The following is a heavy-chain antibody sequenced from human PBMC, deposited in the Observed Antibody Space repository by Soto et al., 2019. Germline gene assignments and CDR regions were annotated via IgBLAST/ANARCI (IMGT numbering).Heavy chain of an antibody. CDR3: ANARYCSGGSCYGLPYSYGMDV. Sequence: EVHLLESGGGLVQPGGSLRLSCAASGFPFSSYAMSWVRQAPGKGLEWVSGISGSGAGTYYADSVQGRFTISRDNSENPLYLEMNSLRAEDTAVYYCANARYCSGGSCYGLPYSYGMDVWGQGTTVTVSS. CDR2: ISGSGAGT. D-gene: IGHD2-15*01. J-gene: IGHJ6*02. V-gene: IGHV3-23*01. CDR1: GFPFSSYA.